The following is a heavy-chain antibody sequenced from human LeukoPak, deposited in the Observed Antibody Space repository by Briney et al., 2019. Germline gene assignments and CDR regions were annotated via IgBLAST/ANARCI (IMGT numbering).Heavy chain of an antibody. V-gene: IGHV3-48*01. D-gene: IGHD3-3*01. CDR3: VRDSNFWSGYFPRWFDY. CDR1: GYTFSSYS. CDR2: ISSSSSTI. J-gene: IGHJ4*02. Sequence: GGSLRLSCAASGYTFSSYSMNWVRQAPGKGLEWVSYISSSSSTIYYADSVKGRFTISRDNAKNSLYLQMNSLRAEDTAVYYCVRDSNFWSGYFPRWFDYWGQGTLVTVSS.